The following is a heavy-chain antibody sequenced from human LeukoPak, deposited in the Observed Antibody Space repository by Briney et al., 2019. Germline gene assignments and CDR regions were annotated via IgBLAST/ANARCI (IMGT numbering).Heavy chain of an antibody. D-gene: IGHD6-13*01. J-gene: IGHJ4*02. CDR2: ISYDGSNK. CDR1: GFIFSNYT. V-gene: IGHV3-30-3*01. CDR3: ARPRGSRWSIPFDN. Sequence: GRSLRLSCAASGFIFSNYTMHWVRQAPGKGLEWVAVISYDGSNKYYGDSVKGRLTISRDNSKNTLYLQMDSLRAEDTAVYYCARPRGSRWSIPFDNWGQGTLVTVSS.